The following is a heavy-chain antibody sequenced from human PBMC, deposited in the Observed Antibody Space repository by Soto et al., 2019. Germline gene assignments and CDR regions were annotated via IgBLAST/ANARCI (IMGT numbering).Heavy chain of an antibody. CDR2: ISSNGGST. D-gene: IGHD2-2*01. CDR3: ASGCRSTSCDAFAFGI. CDR1: GFTFRSYA. V-gene: IGHV3-64*01. J-gene: IGHJ3*02. Sequence: EVQLVESGGGLVQPGGSLRLSCAASGFTFRSYAMHWVRQAPGKGLEYVSAISSNGGSTYYANSVKGRFTISRDTSECTLYPQMGCLRAEDMAGYYGASGCRSTSCDAFAFGIWGQGTMVTVSS.